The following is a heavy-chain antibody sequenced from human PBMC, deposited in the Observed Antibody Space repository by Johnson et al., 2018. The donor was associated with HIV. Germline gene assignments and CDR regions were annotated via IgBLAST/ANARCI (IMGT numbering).Heavy chain of an antibody. CDR1: GFSISTYW. D-gene: IGHD3-22*01. V-gene: IGHV3-7*01. Sequence: VKLVESGGGLVQPGGSLRLSCAASGFSISTYWMSWVRQAPGKGLEWLANINQDGSEMYYVDSVKGRFTISRDNAKNSLFLQMNSLRAEDTAVYYCARGGFTMIVVAYWGQGTMVTVSS. J-gene: IGHJ3*01. CDR3: ARGGFTMIVVAY. CDR2: INQDGSEM.